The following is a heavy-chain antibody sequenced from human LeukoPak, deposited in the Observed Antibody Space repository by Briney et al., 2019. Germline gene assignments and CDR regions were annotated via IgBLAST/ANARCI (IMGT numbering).Heavy chain of an antibody. CDR1: GGTFSSYA. J-gene: IGHJ4*02. V-gene: IGHV1-69*04. Sequence: GSSVKVSCKASGGTFSSYAISWVRQAPGQGLEWMGRIIPILGIANYAQKFQGRVTITADKSTSTAYMELSSLRSEDTAVYYCARGYNWNIYDYWGQGTLVTVSS. CDR3: ARGYNWNIYDY. D-gene: IGHD1/OR15-1a*01. CDR2: IIPILGIA.